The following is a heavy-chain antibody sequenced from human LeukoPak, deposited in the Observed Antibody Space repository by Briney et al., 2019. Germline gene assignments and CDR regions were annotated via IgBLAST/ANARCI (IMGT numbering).Heavy chain of an antibody. CDR2: IQSDGST. J-gene: IGHJ5*01. CDR3: TRAITYFYGSVTYDWFES. Sequence: GGSLRLSCVASGFTFSSYWMHWVRQTPGQGLMWVARIQSDGSTIYADSVQSRFTISRDNAKNTVYLQMNSLRVDDTAVYFCTRAITYFYGSVTYDWFESWGQGIRVTVSS. D-gene: IGHD3-10*01. V-gene: IGHV3-74*01. CDR1: GFTFSSYW.